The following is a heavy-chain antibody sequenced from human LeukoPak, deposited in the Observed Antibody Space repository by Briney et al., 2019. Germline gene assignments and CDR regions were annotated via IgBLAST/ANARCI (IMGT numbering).Heavy chain of an antibody. Sequence: GGSLRLSCAASGFTVSSNSMSWVRHAPGKGLEWVSVIHSGGSTYYADSVKGRFTISRDNSKNTLFLQMNSLRAEDTAGYSCARAAAYCSGGSCYFDYWGQGTLSPSPQ. CDR3: ARAAAYCSGGSCYFDY. CDR2: IHSGGST. CDR1: GFTVSSNS. V-gene: IGHV3-53*01. J-gene: IGHJ4*02. D-gene: IGHD2-15*01.